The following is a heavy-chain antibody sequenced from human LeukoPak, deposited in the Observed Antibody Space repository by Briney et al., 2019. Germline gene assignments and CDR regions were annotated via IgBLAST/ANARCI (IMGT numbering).Heavy chain of an antibody. J-gene: IGHJ4*02. V-gene: IGHV1-18*01. D-gene: IGHD3-22*01. CDR3: ARGDTSGYYYFDY. Sequence: GAPVKVSCKASGYTFTSYGISWVRQAPGQGLEWMGWISAYNGNTNYAQKLQGRVTMTRDTSTSTVYMELSSLRSEDTAVFYCARGDTSGYYYFDYWGQGTLVTVSS. CDR1: GYTFTSYG. CDR2: ISAYNGNT.